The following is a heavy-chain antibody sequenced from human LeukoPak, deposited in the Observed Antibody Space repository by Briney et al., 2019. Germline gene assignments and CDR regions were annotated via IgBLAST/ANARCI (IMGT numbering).Heavy chain of an antibody. CDR1: GYTFTSYG. V-gene: IGHV1-18*01. CDR3: AREPLSGWYEDY. Sequence: GASVKVSCKASGYTFTSYGISGVRQAPGQGLEWMGWISAYNGNKNYPQKLHGRVTLTTHTSRRTAYMELRSLRSGDTAVYYCAREPLSGWYEDYWGQGTLVTVSS. CDR2: ISAYNGNK. J-gene: IGHJ4*02. D-gene: IGHD6-13*01.